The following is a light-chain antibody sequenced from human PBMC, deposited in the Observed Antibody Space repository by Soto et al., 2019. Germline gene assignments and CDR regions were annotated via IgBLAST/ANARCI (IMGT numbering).Light chain of an antibody. J-gene: IGKJ2*01. CDR2: GAS. CDR1: QSVSSN. Sequence: EIVMTQSPATLAVSPGERAALSCRASQSVSSNFAWYQQKPGQAPRLLIYGASSRATGTPARFSGSGSGTEFTLTISSLQSEDFAVYYCQQYNNWPYPLGLGTKLEMK. V-gene: IGKV3-15*01. CDR3: QQYNNWPYP.